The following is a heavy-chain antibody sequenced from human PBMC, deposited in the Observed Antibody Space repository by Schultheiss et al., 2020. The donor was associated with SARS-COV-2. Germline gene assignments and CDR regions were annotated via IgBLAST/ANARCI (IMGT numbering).Heavy chain of an antibody. D-gene: IGHD4-17*01. CDR3: ARHYYGDSDGGDFLDF. CDR2: IYYSGIT. J-gene: IGHJ4*02. V-gene: IGHV4-34*01. Sequence: GSLRLSCTVYGGSFSGYYWSWIRQPPGKGLEWIGSIYYSGITYYNSPLKSRVTISVGTSENQFSLRLSSVTASDTSVYYCARHYYGDSDGGDFLDFWGQGTLVTVSS. CDR1: GGSFSGYY.